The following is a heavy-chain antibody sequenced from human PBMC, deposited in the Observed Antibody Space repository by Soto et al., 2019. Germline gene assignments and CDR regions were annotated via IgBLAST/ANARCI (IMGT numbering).Heavy chain of an antibody. J-gene: IGHJ4*02. CDR3: ARSVFRGALDY. CDR2: INPNTGGT. Sequence: QVHLVQSGGEVKKPGASVKVSCKASGYTFTDYYIHWVRQARGQGLEWMGWINPNTGGTSFAQKFLGGVTMTRDTSISTVYMELTTLKFDDTAMYFCARSVFRGALDYWGQGTLVTVSS. CDR1: GYTFTDYY. D-gene: IGHD3-3*01. V-gene: IGHV1-2*02.